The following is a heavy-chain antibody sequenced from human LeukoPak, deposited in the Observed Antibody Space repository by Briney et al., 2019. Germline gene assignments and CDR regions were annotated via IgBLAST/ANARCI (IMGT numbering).Heavy chain of an antibody. CDR1: GITFSNSA. J-gene: IGHJ4*02. Sequence: PGGSLRLSCVPSGITFSNSALSWVRQVPGKGLEWISYINSVGGTTFYADSVKGRFTISRDNSKNTLYLQMNSLRAEDTAVYYCAKAPTATGWGQGTLVTVSS. CDR3: AKAPTATG. D-gene: IGHD4-11*01. CDR2: INSVGGTT. V-gene: IGHV3-23*01.